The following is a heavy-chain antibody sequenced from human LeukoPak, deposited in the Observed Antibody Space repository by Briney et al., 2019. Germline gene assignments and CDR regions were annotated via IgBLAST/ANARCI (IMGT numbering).Heavy chain of an antibody. CDR1: GGSISSGSYY. D-gene: IGHD6-6*01. V-gene: IGHV4-61*02. J-gene: IGHJ4*02. Sequence: SQTLSLTCTVSGGSISSGSYYWSWIRQPAGKGLEWIGRIYTSGSTNYNPSLKSRVTISVDTSKDQFSLKLSSVTAAGTAVYYCARQSIAVTAPFDYWGQGTPVTVSS. CDR3: ARQSIAVTAPFDY. CDR2: IYTSGST.